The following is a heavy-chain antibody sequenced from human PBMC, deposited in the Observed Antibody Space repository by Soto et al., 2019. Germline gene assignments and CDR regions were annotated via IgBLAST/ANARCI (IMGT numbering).Heavy chain of an antibody. CDR1: GFTLSDHY. Sequence: EVQLVESGGGLVQPGGSLRLSCAASGFTLSDHYMDWVRQAPGKGLEWVGRTGSKANSYTTEYAASVKGRFTISRDDSQNALYLQMNILKTEDTAVYYCAGDRYDSGWYLDSWGQGTLVTVSS. CDR3: AGDRYDSGWYLDS. J-gene: IGHJ4*02. D-gene: IGHD6-19*01. V-gene: IGHV3-72*01. CDR2: TGSKANSYTT.